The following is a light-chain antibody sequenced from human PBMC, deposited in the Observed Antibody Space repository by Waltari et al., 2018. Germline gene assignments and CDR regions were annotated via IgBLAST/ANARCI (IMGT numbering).Light chain of an antibody. J-gene: IGLJ1*01. Sequence: QSVLTQPASVSGSPGQSITIPCTGSGNDVGGYDYVSWYQQHPGKAHELLIYDVDRRPSGASTRFSGSKSGNTASLTISGLQPEDEADYYCSSYTVGNTLYVFGTGTTVTVL. CDR1: GNDVGGYDY. CDR3: SSYTVGNTLYV. CDR2: DVD. V-gene: IGLV2-14*03.